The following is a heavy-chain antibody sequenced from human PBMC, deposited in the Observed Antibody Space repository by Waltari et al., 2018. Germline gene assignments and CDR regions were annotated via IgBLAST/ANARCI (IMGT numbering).Heavy chain of an antibody. D-gene: IGHD6-13*01. CDR3: ARGRYSSSWYDY. CDR1: GYTFTSYY. CDR2: INPSGGSA. J-gene: IGHJ4*02. Sequence: QVQLVQSGAEVKKPGASVKGSCTASGYTFTSYYMPWVRQAPVQGLEWMGIINPSGGSASYAQKYQGRVTMTRDTSTSTVYMELSSLRSEDTAVYYCARGRYSSSWYDYWGQGTLVTVSS. V-gene: IGHV1-46*01.